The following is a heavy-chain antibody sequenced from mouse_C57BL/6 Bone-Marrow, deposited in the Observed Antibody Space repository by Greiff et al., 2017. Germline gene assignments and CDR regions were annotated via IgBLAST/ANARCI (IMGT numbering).Heavy chain of an antibody. J-gene: IGHJ1*03. CDR3: ARLRRYYGPDWYFDV. V-gene: IGHV1-7*01. CDR2: INPSSGYS. D-gene: IGHD1-2*01. Sequence: QVQLQQSGAKLAKPGASVKLSCKASGYTFTSYWMHWVKQRPGQGLEWIGYINPSSGYSKYNQKFKDKATLTADKSSSTAYMQLSSLTYEDSAVYYCARLRRYYGPDWYFDVWGTGTTVTVAS. CDR1: GYTFTSYW.